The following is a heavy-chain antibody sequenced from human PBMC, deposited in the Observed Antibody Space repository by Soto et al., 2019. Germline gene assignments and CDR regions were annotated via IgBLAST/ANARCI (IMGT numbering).Heavy chain of an antibody. Sequence: SQTLSLTCAISGDSVSSNSATWNLIRQSPSRGLEWLGRTYYRSKWYYDYAVSVKSRITINPDTSKNQFSLQLNSVTPEDTAVYYCARDPVTAADYFDYWGTGTLVTVSS. J-gene: IGHJ4*02. CDR2: TYYRSKWYY. D-gene: IGHD6-13*01. CDR1: GDSVSSNSAT. CDR3: ARDPVTAADYFDY. V-gene: IGHV6-1*01.